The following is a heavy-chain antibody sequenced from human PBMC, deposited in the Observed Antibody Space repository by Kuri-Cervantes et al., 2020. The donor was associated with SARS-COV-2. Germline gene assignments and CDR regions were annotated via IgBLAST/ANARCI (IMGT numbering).Heavy chain of an antibody. V-gene: IGHV3-64*01. CDR2: ISSNGGST. Sequence: GGSLRLSCAASGFTFSTYWMTWVRQAPGKGLEYVSAISSNGGSTYYANSVKGRFTISRDNSKNTLYLQMGSLRAEDMAVYYCARVHTPKAYYYYGMDVWGQGTTVTVSS. CDR1: GFTFSTYW. CDR3: ARVHTPKAYYYYGMDV. J-gene: IGHJ6*02.